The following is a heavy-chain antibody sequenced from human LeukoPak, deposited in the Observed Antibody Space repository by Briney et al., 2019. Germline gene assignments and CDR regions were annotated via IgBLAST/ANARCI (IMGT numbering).Heavy chain of an antibody. Sequence: SETLSLTCTVSGGSITSGGYYWSWIRQHPGKGLEWIGYIYHSGSTYYNPSLKSRVTISVDRSKNQFSLKLSSVTAADTAVYYCASTYYYDSSGYYIDAFDIWGQGTMVTVSS. CDR1: GGSITSGGYY. CDR3: ASTYYYDSSGYYIDAFDI. D-gene: IGHD3-22*01. J-gene: IGHJ3*02. CDR2: IYHSGST. V-gene: IGHV4-30-2*01.